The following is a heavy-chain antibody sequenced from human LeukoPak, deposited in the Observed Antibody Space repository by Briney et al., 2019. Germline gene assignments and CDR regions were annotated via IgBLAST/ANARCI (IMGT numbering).Heavy chain of an antibody. J-gene: IGHJ3*02. V-gene: IGHV3-21*01. CDR2: ISSSSSYI. CDR1: GFTFSTYS. D-gene: IGHD4-17*01. Sequence: GGSLRLSCAASGFTFSTYSMDWVRQAPGKGLEWVSSISSSSSYIYYADSVKGRFTISRDNAKNSLSLQMNNLRAEDTAVYYCARDRRDYGDYVDAFDIWGLGTMVTVSS. CDR3: ARDRRDYGDYVDAFDI.